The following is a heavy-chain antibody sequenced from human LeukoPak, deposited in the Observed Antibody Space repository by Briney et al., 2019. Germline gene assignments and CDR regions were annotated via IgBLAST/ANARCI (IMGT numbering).Heavy chain of an antibody. J-gene: IGHJ4*02. Sequence: SETLSLTCAVYGGSFSGYYWSWIRQPPGKGLEWIGEINHSGSTNYNPSLKSRVTISVDTSKNQFSLKLSSVTAADTAVYYCARATMIVVGPYYFDYWGQGTLVTVSS. CDR1: GGSFSGYY. CDR2: INHSGST. CDR3: ARATMIVVGPYYFDY. D-gene: IGHD3-22*01. V-gene: IGHV4-34*01.